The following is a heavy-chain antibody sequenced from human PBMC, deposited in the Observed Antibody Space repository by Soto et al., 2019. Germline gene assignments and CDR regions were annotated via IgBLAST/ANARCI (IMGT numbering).Heavy chain of an antibody. J-gene: IGHJ4*02. D-gene: IGHD2-15*01. Sequence: QITLKESGPTLVKPTETLTLTCSFSGFSLSTRGVAVGWIRQPPGKALEWLALIYWDDDKRYSPSLESRVTITKDTPKNQVVLTMTNLDPEDTATYYCAHRPGRGYCSGGSCSSPFDYWGQGTLVTVSS. CDR2: IYWDDDK. V-gene: IGHV2-5*02. CDR1: GFSLSTRGVA. CDR3: AHRPGRGYCSGGSCSSPFDY.